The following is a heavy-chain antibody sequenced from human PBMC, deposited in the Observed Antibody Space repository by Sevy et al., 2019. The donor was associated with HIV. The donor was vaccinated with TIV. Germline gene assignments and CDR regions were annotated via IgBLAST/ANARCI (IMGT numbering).Heavy chain of an antibody. CDR3: ARIAKEWLIRGGWFDP. J-gene: IGHJ5*02. D-gene: IGHD3-16*01. CDR2: IWFDGNKK. CDR1: GFTFGNYV. Sequence: GSLRLSCAASGFTFGNYVMHWVRQAPGKGLEGVAVIWFDGNKKYYLDSVKGRFTISRDNSKNTLYLQMNSLRVDDTTVYYCARIAKEWLIRGGWFDPWGQGTLVTVSS. V-gene: IGHV3-33*01.